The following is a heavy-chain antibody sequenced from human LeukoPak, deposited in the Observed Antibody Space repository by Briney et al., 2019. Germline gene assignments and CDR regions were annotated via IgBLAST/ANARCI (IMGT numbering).Heavy chain of an antibody. D-gene: IGHD4-11*01. CDR2: IYHSGST. J-gene: IGHJ4*02. Sequence: SETLSLTCTVSGYSISSGYYWGWIRQPPGKGLEWIGSIYHSGSTYYNPSLKSRVTISVDTSKNQFSLKLSSVTAADTAVYYCASLNSWPLQPTDYWGQGTLVTVSS. CDR1: GYSISSGYY. CDR3: ASLNSWPLQPTDY. V-gene: IGHV4-38-2*02.